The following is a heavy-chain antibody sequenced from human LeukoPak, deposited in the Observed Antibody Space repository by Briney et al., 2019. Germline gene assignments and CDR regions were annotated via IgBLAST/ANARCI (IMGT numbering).Heavy chain of an antibody. CDR3: ARAKYDFWSGYLHDY. J-gene: IGHJ4*02. CDR1: GGSFSGYY. D-gene: IGHD3-3*01. Sequence: SETLSLTCAVYGGSFSGYYWSWIRQPPGKGLEWIGEINHSGSTNYNPSLKSRVTISVDTSKNQFSLELSSVTAADTAVYYCARAKYDFWSGYLHDYWGQGTLVTVSS. CDR2: INHSGST. V-gene: IGHV4-34*01.